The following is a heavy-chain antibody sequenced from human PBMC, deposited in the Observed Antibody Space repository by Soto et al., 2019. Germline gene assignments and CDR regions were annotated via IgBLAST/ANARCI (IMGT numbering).Heavy chain of an antibody. J-gene: IGHJ4*02. D-gene: IGHD2-2*01. Sequence: EVQLLESGGGLVQPGGSLRLSCAASGFTFSDFAMGWVRQAPGKGLDWVSAITGSGGSTYHADSVQGRLTISRDNSKNTLYLEMNSLRAEDSAMYYCAKGSSADRPYYFDSWGQGAEVSVSS. CDR1: GFTFSDFA. CDR2: ITGSGGST. V-gene: IGHV3-23*01. CDR3: AKGSSADRPYYFDS.